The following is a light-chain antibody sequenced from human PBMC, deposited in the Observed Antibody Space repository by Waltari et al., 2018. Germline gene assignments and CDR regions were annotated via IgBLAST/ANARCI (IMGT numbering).Light chain of an antibody. CDR1: SCSPSTTSY. V-gene: IGLV8-61*01. CDR3: ALYMGSGIWV. Sequence: QTVVTQEPSLSVSPGGTVTLPCALSSCSPSTTSYGPWYQQTPGQAPRTLVYKANARSSGVPDRFSGSILGNTAALTITGAQADDESDYYCALYMGSGIWVFGGGTRLTVL. CDR2: KAN. J-gene: IGLJ3*02.